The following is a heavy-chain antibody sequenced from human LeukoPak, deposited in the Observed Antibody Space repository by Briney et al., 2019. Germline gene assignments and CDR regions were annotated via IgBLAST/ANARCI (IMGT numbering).Heavy chain of an antibody. J-gene: IGHJ4*02. D-gene: IGHD3-16*02. CDR2: INHSGST. CDR1: GRSFSGYY. V-gene: IGHV4-34*01. Sequence: SETLSLTCAVYGRSFSGYYWSWIRQPPRKGLEWIGEINHSGSTNYNPSLKSRVTISVDTSKNQFSLKLSSVTAADTGVYYCARTNYDYVWGSYRQTHFDYWGQGTLVTVSS. CDR3: ARTNYDYVWGSYRQTHFDY.